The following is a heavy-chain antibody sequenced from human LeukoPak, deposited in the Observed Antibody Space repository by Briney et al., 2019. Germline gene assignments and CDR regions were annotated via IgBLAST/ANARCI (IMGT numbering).Heavy chain of an antibody. D-gene: IGHD2-2*01. CDR2: IYTSGST. CDR3: ARHWWEPVVPAAIDY. V-gene: IGHV4-4*07. J-gene: IGHJ4*02. Sequence: SETLSLTCTVSGGSISSYYWSWIRQPAGKGLEWIGRIYTSGSTNYNPSLKSRVTMSVDTSKNQFSLKLSSVTAADTAVYYCARHWWEPVVPAAIDYWGQGTLVTVSS. CDR1: GGSISSYY.